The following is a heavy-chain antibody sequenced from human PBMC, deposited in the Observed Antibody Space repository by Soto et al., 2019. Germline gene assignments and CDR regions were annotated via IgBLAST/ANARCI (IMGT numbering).Heavy chain of an antibody. J-gene: IGHJ4*02. V-gene: IGHV1-18*01. Sequence: QVQLVQSGGEVKKPGASVTVSCKASAYPFINYHITWVRQAPGQGLEWMAWINTYNGMTDYAQKFQGRVTMTRDTSTSTAYMELRNLGSDDTAVFFCAKSPRGEMATDWGQGTLVTVSS. CDR1: AYPFINYH. CDR3: AKSPRGEMATD. CDR2: INTYNGMT. D-gene: IGHD5-12*01.